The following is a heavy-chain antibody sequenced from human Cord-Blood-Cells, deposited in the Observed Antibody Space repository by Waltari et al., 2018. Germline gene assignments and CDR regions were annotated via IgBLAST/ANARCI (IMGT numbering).Heavy chain of an antibody. D-gene: IGHD6-13*01. J-gene: IGHJ6*02. CDR3: ARWYSSSWYYYYYGMDV. CDR2: SIPIFSTA. CDR1: GGTFSSYA. V-gene: IGHV1-69*12. Sequence: QVQLVQSGAEVKKPGSSVKVSCKASGGTFSSYAISWVRQAPGQGLEWMGGSIPIFSTANDAQKCQGRVTITADESTSTAYMELSSLRSEDTAVYYCARWYSSSWYYYYYGMDVWGQGTTVTVSS.